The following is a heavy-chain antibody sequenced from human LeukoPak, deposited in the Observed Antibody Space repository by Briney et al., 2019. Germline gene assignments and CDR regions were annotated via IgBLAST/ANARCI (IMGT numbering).Heavy chain of an antibody. CDR2: ISGSGGST. J-gene: IGHJ4*02. D-gene: IGHD6-19*01. CDR3: AKGIYSVAARGGFDY. V-gene: IGHV3-23*01. CDR1: GFTVSSNY. Sequence: GGSLRLSCAASGFTVSSNYMSWVRQAPGQGLEWVSAISGSGGSTYYADSVKGRFTISRDNSKNTLYLQMNSLRAEDTAVYYCAKGIYSVAARGGFDYWGQGTLVTVSS.